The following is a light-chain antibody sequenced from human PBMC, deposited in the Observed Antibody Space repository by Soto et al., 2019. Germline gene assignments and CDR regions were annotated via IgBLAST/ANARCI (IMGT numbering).Light chain of an antibody. CDR3: QQYINWPPYT. CDR1: QSISSN. Sequence: EIVMTQSPATLSVSPGERVTLSCRASQSISSNLAWYQQKPGQAPRLLIYGASTRTTGIPARFSGSGSGTEFTLNISSLQSEDFAVYYCQQYINWPPYTFGQGTKLQIK. J-gene: IGKJ2*01. V-gene: IGKV3-15*01. CDR2: GAS.